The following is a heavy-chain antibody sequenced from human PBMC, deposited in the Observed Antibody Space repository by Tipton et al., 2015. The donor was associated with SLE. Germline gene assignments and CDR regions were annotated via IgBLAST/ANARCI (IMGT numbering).Heavy chain of an antibody. V-gene: IGHV4-34*01. CDR3: ARDRGSGSYYKPDAFDI. CDR1: GGSFSGYY. CDR2: INHSGST. D-gene: IGHD3-10*01. J-gene: IGHJ3*02. Sequence: LRLSCAVYGGSFSGYYWSWIRQPPGKGLEWIGEINHSGSTNYNPSLKSRVTISVDTPKNQFSLKLSSVTAADTAAYYCARDRGSGSYYKPDAFDIWGQGTMVTVSS.